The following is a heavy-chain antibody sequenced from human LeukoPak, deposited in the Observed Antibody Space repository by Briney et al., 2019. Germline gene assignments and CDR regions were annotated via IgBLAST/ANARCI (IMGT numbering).Heavy chain of an antibody. CDR1: GFTFNSYW. CDR3: ARDTLAVAGDLDY. D-gene: IGHD6-19*01. Sequence: PGGSLRLSCAASGFTFNSYWMQWVRQVPGKGLVWVSLIDSDGSTTTYADSVKGRFSISRDNAKNTLYLQMNSLRVEDTAVYYCARDTLAVAGDLDYWGQGTLVTVSS. J-gene: IGHJ4*02. CDR2: IDSDGSTT. V-gene: IGHV3-74*01.